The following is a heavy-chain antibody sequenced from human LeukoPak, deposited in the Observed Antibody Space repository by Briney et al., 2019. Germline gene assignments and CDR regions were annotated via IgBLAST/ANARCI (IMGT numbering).Heavy chain of an antibody. CDR1: GGSISSSSYY. Sequence: SETLSLTCTVSGGSISSSSYYWGWIRQPPGKGLEWIGSIYYSGSTYYNPSLKSRVTISVDTSKNQFSLKLSSVTAADTAVYYCARLYSSGWTYYYYYYMDVWGKGTTVTVSS. CDR2: IYYSGST. CDR3: ARLYSSGWTYYYYYYMDV. V-gene: IGHV4-39*01. D-gene: IGHD6-19*01. J-gene: IGHJ6*03.